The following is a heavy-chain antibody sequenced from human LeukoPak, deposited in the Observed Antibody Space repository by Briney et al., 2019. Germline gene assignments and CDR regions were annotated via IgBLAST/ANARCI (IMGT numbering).Heavy chain of an antibody. CDR2: INHSGST. CDR1: GGSFSNYY. Sequence: SETLSLTCAGYGGSFSNYYWTWIRQPPGKGREWIGEINHSGSTNYNPSLKSRVTISVDTSKNQFSLKLSSVTAADTAVYYGARHKSMDSSSWYGYYYYYMAVWGKGTTVTISS. D-gene: IGHD6-13*01. CDR3: ARHKSMDSSSWYGYYYYYMAV. V-gene: IGHV4-34*01. J-gene: IGHJ6*03.